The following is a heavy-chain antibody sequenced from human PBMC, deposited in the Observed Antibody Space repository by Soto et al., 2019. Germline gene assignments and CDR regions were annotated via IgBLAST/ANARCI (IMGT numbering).Heavy chain of an antibody. Sequence: PGGSLRLSCASSGFTFSSYAMSWVRLASGKGLEWVSAISGSGGSTYYADSVKGRFTISRDNSNNTLYLQMNSLRAEDTAVYDCARSTGDPLVTIFGVVIIGFDYWGQGALVTVSS. V-gene: IGHV3-23*01. CDR2: ISGSGGST. CDR3: ARSTGDPLVTIFGVVIIGFDY. D-gene: IGHD3-3*01. CDR1: GFTFSSYA. J-gene: IGHJ4*02.